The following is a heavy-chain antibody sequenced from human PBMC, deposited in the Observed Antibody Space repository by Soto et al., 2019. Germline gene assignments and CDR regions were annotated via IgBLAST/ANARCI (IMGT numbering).Heavy chain of an antibody. CDR1: GGSISSGGYY. V-gene: IGHV4-39*01. CDR2: IDYNGVT. J-gene: IGHJ4*02. Sequence: LSLTCTVSGGSISSGGYYWSWIRQPPGRGLEWIGNIDYNGVTYSNPSLKSRVTISRDTSKNQFSLKLTSVTAADTALYYCGKVLVGATGHTDSDSWGPGTLVTVSS. CDR3: GKVLVGATGHTDSDS. D-gene: IGHD2-15*01.